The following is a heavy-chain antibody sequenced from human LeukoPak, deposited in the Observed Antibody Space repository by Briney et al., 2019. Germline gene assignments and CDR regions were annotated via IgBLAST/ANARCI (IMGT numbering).Heavy chain of an antibody. D-gene: IGHD3-22*01. Sequence: SETLSLTCAVYGGSFSGYYWGWIRQPPGKGLECIGSIYYSGSTYYNPSLKSRVTISVDTSKNQFSLKLSSVTAADTAVYYCARIYYYDSSGPFDFWGQGTQVTVSS. J-gene: IGHJ4*02. CDR3: ARIYYYDSSGPFDF. CDR2: IYYSGST. CDR1: GGSFSGYY. V-gene: IGHV4-39*01.